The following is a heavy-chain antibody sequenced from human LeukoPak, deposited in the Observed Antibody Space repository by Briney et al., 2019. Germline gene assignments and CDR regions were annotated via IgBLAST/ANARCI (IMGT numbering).Heavy chain of an antibody. D-gene: IGHD2-2*01. CDR1: GYTFTYYY. V-gene: IGHV1-69*05. J-gene: IGHJ4*02. CDR2: INPIFGTA. CDR3: AREVDYYFDY. Sequence: SVKVSCKPSGYTFTYYYIHWVRQAPRQGLEWMGWINPIFGTANYAQKFQGRVTITTDESTSTAYMELSSLRSEDTAVYYCAREVDYYFDYWGQGTLVTVSS.